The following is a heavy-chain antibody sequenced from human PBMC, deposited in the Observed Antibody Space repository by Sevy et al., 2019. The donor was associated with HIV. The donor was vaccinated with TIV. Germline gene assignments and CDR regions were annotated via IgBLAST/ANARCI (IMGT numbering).Heavy chain of an antibody. Sequence: GGSLRLSCVASGFTFRTYGIHWVRQAPGKGLEWVAVISHDGSHKYNADSVKGRFIISRENSKNALYLQMNSLRAEDTAVYYCAKTGDYYYGMDVWGQGTTVTVSS. CDR1: GFTFRTYG. CDR3: AKTGDYYYGMDV. V-gene: IGHV3-30*18. D-gene: IGHD3-10*01. J-gene: IGHJ6*02. CDR2: ISHDGSHK.